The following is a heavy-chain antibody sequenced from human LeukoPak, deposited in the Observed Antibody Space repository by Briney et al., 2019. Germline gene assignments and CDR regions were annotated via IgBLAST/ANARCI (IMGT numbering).Heavy chain of an antibody. V-gene: IGHV1-2*02. Sequence: ASVKVSCKASGYTFTGYYMHWVRQAPGQGLEWMGWINPNSGGTNYAQKFQGRVTMTRDTSISTAYMELSRLRSDDTAVYYCAKDRAGYSGARGFDYWGQGTLVTVSS. D-gene: IGHD5-12*01. CDR1: GYTFTGYY. CDR3: AKDRAGYSGARGFDY. CDR2: INPNSGGT. J-gene: IGHJ4*02.